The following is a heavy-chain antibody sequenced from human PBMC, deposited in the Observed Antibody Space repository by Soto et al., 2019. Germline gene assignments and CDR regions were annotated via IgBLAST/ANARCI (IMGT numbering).Heavy chain of an antibody. J-gene: IGHJ6*03. CDR1: GFTFSSYA. CDR3: ARAARPSLYYYYYMDV. D-gene: IGHD6-6*01. CDR2: INGSGGST. Sequence: PGGSLRLSCAASGFTFSSYAMSWVRQGPGKGLEWVSAINGSGGSTYYADSVKGRFTISRDNSKNTLYPQMNSLRAEDTAVYYCARAARPSLYYYYYMDVWGKGTTVTVSS. V-gene: IGHV3-23*01.